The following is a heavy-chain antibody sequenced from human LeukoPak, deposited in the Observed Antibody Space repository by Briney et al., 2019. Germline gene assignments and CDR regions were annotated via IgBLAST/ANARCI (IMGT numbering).Heavy chain of an antibody. CDR1: GFTFTSSA. CDR2: IVVGSGNT. D-gene: IGHD3-16*01. J-gene: IGHJ6*02. CDR3: AAAWGRDYYYGMDV. V-gene: IGHV1-58*01. Sequence: SVKVSCKASGFTFTSSAVQWVRQARGQRLEWIGWIVVGSGNTNYAQKFQERVTITRDMSTSTAYMELSSLRSEDTAVYYCAAAWGRDYYYGMDVWGQGTTVTVSS.